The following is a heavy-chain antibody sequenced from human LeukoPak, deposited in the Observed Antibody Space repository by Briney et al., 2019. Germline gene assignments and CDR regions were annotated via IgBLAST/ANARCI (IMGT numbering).Heavy chain of an antibody. CDR2: IYYSGST. D-gene: IGHD3-3*01. V-gene: IGHV4-59*01. CDR3: ARQYYDFWSGYYDDGYYYGMDV. CDR1: GGSISSYY. J-gene: IGHJ6*02. Sequence: SETLSLTCTVSGGSISSYYWSWIRQPPGKGLEWIGYIYYSGSTNYNPSLKSRVTISVDTSKNQFSLKLSSVTAADTAVYYRARQYYDFWSGYYDDGYYYGMDVWGQGTTVTVSS.